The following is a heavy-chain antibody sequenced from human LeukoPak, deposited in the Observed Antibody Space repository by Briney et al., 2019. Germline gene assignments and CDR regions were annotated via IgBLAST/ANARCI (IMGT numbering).Heavy chain of an antibody. CDR2: ISWDGGST. CDR3: AKDTEGVGPFDY. CDR1: GFTFDDYT. V-gene: IGHV3-43*01. D-gene: IGHD2-8*01. J-gene: IGHJ4*02. Sequence: GGSLRLSCAASGFTFDDYTMHWVRQAPGKGLEWVSLISWDGGSTYYADSVKGRFTISRDNSKNSLYLQMNSLRTEDTALYYCAKDTEGVGPFDYWGQGTLVTVSS.